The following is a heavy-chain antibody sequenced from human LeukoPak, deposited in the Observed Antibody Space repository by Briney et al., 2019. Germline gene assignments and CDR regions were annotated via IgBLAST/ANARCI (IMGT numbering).Heavy chain of an antibody. CDR3: AGVVTPHEAFDI. CDR2: IIPIFGIA. Sequence: ASVKVSCTASGGTFSIYAISWVRQAPGQGLGWMGRIIPIFGIASYAQKFQGRVTFTADKTTSTAYMELSSLRSEDTAVYYCAGVVTPHEAFDIWGQGTMVTVSS. J-gene: IGHJ3*02. D-gene: IGHD5-18*01. CDR1: GGTFSIYA. V-gene: IGHV1-69*04.